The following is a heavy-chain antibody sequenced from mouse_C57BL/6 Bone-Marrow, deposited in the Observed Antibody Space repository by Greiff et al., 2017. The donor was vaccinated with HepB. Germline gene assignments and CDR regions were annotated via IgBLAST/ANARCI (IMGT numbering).Heavy chain of an antibody. CDR2: IHPNSGST. D-gene: IGHD2-5*01. CDR3: AREGDSNYDFDY. V-gene: IGHV1-64*01. CDR1: GYTFTSYW. Sequence: QVQLQQPGAELVKPGASVKLSCKASGYTFTSYWMHWVKQRPGQGLEWIGMIHPNSGSTNYNEKFKSKATLTVDKSSSTAYMQLSSLTSEDSAVYYCAREGDSNYDFDYWGQGTTLTVSS. J-gene: IGHJ2*01.